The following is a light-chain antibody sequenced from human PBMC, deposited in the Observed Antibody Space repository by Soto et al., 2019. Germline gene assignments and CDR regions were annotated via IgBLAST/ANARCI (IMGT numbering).Light chain of an antibody. CDR3: QQSYDTPWT. CDR2: AAS. CDR1: QSISSY. V-gene: IGKV1-39*01. J-gene: IGKJ1*01. Sequence: IQITQAPSSRSASLGYRVTLTCRASQSISSYLAWYQQKPGKAPKLLIYAASNLQSGVPSRFSGSGSGTEFTLTSSSLQPEDFATYYCQQSYDTPWTFGQGTKVDIK.